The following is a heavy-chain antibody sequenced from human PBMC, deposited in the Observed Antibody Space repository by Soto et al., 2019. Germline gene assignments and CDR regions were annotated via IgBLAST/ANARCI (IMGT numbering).Heavy chain of an antibody. CDR2: ISYDGSNK. CDR1: GFTFSSYA. D-gene: IGHD5-12*01. V-gene: IGHV3-30-3*01. CDR3: ARDLLRIVATTTPYYYYYGMDV. Sequence: GGSLRLSCAASGFTFSSYAMHWVRQAPGKGLEWVAVISYDGSNKYYADSVKGRFTISRDNSKNTLYLQMNSLRAEDTAVYYCARDLLRIVATTTPYYYYYGMDVWGQGTTVTVSS. J-gene: IGHJ6*02.